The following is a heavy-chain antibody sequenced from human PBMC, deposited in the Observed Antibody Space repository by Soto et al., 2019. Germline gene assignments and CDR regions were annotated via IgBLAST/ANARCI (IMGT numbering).Heavy chain of an antibody. V-gene: IGHV3-74*01. CDR3: ARDFGYYDSSGYYSHYYYYGMDV. Sequence: GGSLRLSCAASGFTFSSYWMHWVRQAPGKGLVWVSRINSDGSSTSYADSVKGRFTISRDNAKNTLYLQMNSLRAEDTAVYYCARDFGYYDSSGYYSHYYYYGMDVWGQGTTVTVSS. D-gene: IGHD3-22*01. CDR1: GFTFSSYW. CDR2: INSDGSST. J-gene: IGHJ6*02.